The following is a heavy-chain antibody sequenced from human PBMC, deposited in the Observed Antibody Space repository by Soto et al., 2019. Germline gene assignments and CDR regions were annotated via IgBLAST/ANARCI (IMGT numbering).Heavy chain of an antibody. J-gene: IGHJ3*02. V-gene: IGHV1-18*01. CDR2: ISAYNGNT. Sequence: ASVKVSCKASGYTFTSYGISWVRQAPGQGLEWMGWISAYNGNTNYAQKFQGRVSMTTDTSTSTVYMELSSLRSEDTAVYYCARVSVWGSDAFDIWGQGTMVTVSS. D-gene: IGHD7-27*01. CDR3: ARVSVWGSDAFDI. CDR1: GYTFTSYG.